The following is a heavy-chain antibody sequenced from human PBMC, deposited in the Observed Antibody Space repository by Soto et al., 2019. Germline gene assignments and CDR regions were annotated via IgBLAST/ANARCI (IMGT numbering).Heavy chain of an antibody. J-gene: IGHJ6*02. Sequence: SETLSLTCAFSCGSIISSNWWSWVRQPPGKGLEWIGEIYHSGSTNYNPSLKSRVTISVDKSKNQFSLKLSSVTAADTAVYYCARDEVAVADTGSYGMDVWGQGTTVTVSS. CDR3: ARDEVAVADTGSYGMDV. D-gene: IGHD6-19*01. CDR2: IYHSGST. V-gene: IGHV4-4*02. CDR1: CGSIISSNW.